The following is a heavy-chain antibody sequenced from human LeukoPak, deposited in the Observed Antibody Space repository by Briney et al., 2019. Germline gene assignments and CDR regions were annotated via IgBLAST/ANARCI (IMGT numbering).Heavy chain of an antibody. D-gene: IGHD5-24*01. CDR3: ARGRRDGYNPKIGNAFDI. V-gene: IGHV3-30-3*01. Sequence: GGSLRLSCAASGFTFSSYAMHWVRQAPGKGLEWVAVISYGGSNKYYADSVKGRFTISRDNSKNTLYLQMNSLRAEDTAVYYCARGRRDGYNPKIGNAFDIWGQGTMVTVSS. J-gene: IGHJ3*02. CDR1: GFTFSSYA. CDR2: ISYGGSNK.